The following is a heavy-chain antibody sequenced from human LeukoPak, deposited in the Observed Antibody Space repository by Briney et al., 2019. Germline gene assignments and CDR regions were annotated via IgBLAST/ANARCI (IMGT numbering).Heavy chain of an antibody. CDR1: GFTFTTYW. Sequence: GGSLRLSCSASGFTFTTYWMHWVRQAPGKGLVWVSGINRDGSTPIYADSVKGRFTISRDNANNTLYLQMNSLRAEDTAVYYCARDFYTGHYWGQGTLVTVSS. V-gene: IGHV3-74*01. CDR2: INRDGSTP. D-gene: IGHD3-16*01. J-gene: IGHJ4*02. CDR3: ARDFYTGHY.